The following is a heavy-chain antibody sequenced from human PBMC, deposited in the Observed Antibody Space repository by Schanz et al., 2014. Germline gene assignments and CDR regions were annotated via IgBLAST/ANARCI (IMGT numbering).Heavy chain of an antibody. CDR2: ISSGGGST. CDR1: GFSFSSYA. J-gene: IGHJ4*02. CDR3: VRVSFADPRLYRGMDRDIDY. Sequence: EVQLVESGGGLVQPGGSLRLSCAASGFSFSSYAMGWVRQAPGKGLEWVSSISSGGGSTYYADSVKGRFTISRDNSKNTLYLQMNNLRAEDTAVYYCVRVSFADPRLYRGMDRDIDYWGQGTLVTVSS. V-gene: IGHV3-23*04. D-gene: IGHD5-18*01.